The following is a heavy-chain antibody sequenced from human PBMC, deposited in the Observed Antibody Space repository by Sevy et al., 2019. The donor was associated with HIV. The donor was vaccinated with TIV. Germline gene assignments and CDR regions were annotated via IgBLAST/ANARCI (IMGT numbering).Heavy chain of an antibody. D-gene: IGHD3-10*01. Sequence: GGSLRLSCVASGFTFSTYGMHWVRQAPGKGLEWVAVIWYNGINKYYADSVKGRFTIFRDNSRNTLDLQMNSLTVEDTAVYYCARERGPFDAFEIWGQGTMVTVSS. V-gene: IGHV3-33*01. J-gene: IGHJ3*02. CDR1: GFTFSTYG. CDR3: ARERGPFDAFEI. CDR2: IWYNGINK.